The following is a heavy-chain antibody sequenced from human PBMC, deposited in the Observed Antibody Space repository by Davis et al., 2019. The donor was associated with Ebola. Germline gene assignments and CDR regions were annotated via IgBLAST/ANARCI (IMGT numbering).Heavy chain of an antibody. CDR2: INAGNGNT. J-gene: IGHJ6*04. V-gene: IGHV1-3*01. D-gene: IGHD1-7*01. CDR1: GFSFSTYS. CDR3: AREKALELRWDYYYYGMDV. Sequence: GGSLRLSCEASGFSFSTYSMSGIRQAPGQRREWMGWINAGNGNTKYSQKLQGRVTITRDTSASTAYMELRSLRSDDTAVYYCAREKALELRWDYYYYGMDVWGKGTTVTVSS.